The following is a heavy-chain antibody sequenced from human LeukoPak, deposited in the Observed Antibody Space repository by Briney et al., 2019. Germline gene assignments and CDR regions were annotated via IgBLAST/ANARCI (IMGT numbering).Heavy chain of an antibody. V-gene: IGHV3-21*01. Sequence: GGSLRLSCAASGLTFRSYRMNWVRKAPGKGLEWVSSISSSSSYIYYTDSVKGRFTISRDNAKNSLYLQMNSLRAEDTAVYYCARVVQPVAFDIWGQGTMVTVSS. CDR2: ISSSSSYI. J-gene: IGHJ3*02. CDR1: GLTFRSYR. D-gene: IGHD1-14*01. CDR3: ARVVQPVAFDI.